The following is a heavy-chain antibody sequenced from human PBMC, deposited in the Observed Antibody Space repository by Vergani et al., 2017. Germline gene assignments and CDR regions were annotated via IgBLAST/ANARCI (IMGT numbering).Heavy chain of an antibody. V-gene: IGHV1-2*02. J-gene: IGHJ4*02. CDR1: GYTFTDYF. D-gene: IGHD6-13*01. Sequence: QVQLVQSGAEVKKPGASVKVSCKASGYTFTDYFMHWVRQAPGQGLEWMGWINPNSGGTNYAPKFQGRVTMTRDTSISTAYIELSNLRSDDTAVYYCARVSTSSNRDYFDYWVQGTLVTVSS. CDR2: INPNSGGT. CDR3: ARVSTSSNRDYFDY.